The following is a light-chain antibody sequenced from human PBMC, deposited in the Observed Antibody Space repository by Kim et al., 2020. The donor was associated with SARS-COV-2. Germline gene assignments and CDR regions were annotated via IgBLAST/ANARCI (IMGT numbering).Light chain of an antibody. CDR3: QQYASSVSYT. Sequence: SPGDAATLSCRASQSISSIYLAWYQQKHGQAPRLLMYGASSRATGIPDRFSGSGSGTDFTLTISRLEPEDFAVYYCQQYASSVSYTFGQGTKLEI. V-gene: IGKV3-20*01. J-gene: IGKJ2*01. CDR1: QSISSIY. CDR2: GAS.